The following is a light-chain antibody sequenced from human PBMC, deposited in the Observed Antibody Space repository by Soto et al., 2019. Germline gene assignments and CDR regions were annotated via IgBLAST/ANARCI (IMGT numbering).Light chain of an antibody. CDR3: QVWDSSSDHYV. Sequence: SYELAQPPSLSVAPGKTATITCGGDNIGSKSVHWYQQKPGQAPVLVLYYDSDRPSGIPERFSASNSGNTATLTISRVEAGDEADYYCQVWDSSSDHYVFGSGTKVTVL. J-gene: IGLJ1*01. CDR1: NIGSKS. V-gene: IGLV3-21*04. CDR2: YDS.